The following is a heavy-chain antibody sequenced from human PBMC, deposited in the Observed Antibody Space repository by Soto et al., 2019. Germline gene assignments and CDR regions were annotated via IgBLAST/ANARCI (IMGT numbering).Heavy chain of an antibody. CDR2: INHSGST. CDR3: ARSMVYATALGY. CDR1: GGSFSGYY. J-gene: IGHJ4*02. D-gene: IGHD2-8*01. V-gene: IGHV4-34*01. Sequence: ASETLSLTCAVYGGSFSGYYWGWIRQPPGKGLEWIGEINHSGSTNYNPSLKSRVTISVDTSKNQFSLKLSSVTAADTAVYYCARSMVYATALGYWGQGTLVTVSS.